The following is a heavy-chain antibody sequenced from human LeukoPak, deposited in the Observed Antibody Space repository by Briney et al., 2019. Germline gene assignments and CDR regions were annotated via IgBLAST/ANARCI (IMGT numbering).Heavy chain of an antibody. J-gene: IGHJ4*02. Sequence: PGGSLRLSCAASGFTFSSYGMNWVRQAPGKGLEWVSYISTSSTIYYADSVKGRFTISRDNANNSLYLHMNSLRAEDTAVYYCARVGRGLGDYADYWGQGTLVTVSS. D-gene: IGHD4-17*01. CDR2: ISTSSTI. V-gene: IGHV3-48*01. CDR1: GFTFSSYG. CDR3: ARVGRGLGDYADY.